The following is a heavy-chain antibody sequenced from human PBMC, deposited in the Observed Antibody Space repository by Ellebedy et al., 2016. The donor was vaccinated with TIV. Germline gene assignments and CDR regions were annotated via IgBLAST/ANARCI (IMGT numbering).Heavy chain of an antibody. Sequence: PGGSLRLSCAASGFTFGCCAMGRVRQAPGKGLEWVSVISNGGDTTYADSVKGRFTISRDNSKRTLYLQMNSLRADDTAIYYCAKLSGVLSWYADHWGLGARVTVSS. J-gene: IGHJ5*02. V-gene: IGHV3-23*01. CDR3: AKLSGVLSWYADH. CDR1: GFTFGCCA. D-gene: IGHD6-13*01. CDR2: ISNGGDTT.